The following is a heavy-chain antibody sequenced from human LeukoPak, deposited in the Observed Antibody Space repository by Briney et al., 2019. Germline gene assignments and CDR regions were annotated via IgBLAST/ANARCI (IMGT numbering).Heavy chain of an antibody. D-gene: IGHD3-10*01. CDR2: IYYSGST. V-gene: IGHV4-39*07. CDR3: ARASYYXXXXXYPXDY. J-gene: IGHJ4*02. CDR1: GGSISSSSYY. Sequence: SETLSLTCTVSGGSISSSSYYWGWIRQPPGKGLXXIXXIYYSGSTYYDPSLKSRVTISVDTSKSQFSLKLSSVTAADTAVYXXARASYYXXXXXYPXDYWGQGTLVTVSS.